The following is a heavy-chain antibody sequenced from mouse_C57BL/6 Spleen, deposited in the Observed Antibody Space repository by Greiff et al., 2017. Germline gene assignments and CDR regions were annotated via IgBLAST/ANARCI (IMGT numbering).Heavy chain of an antibody. J-gene: IGHJ4*01. CDR3: ARRGGYDYPYAMDY. CDR1: GYTFTSYW. V-gene: IGHV1-61*01. CDR2: IYPSDSAT. D-gene: IGHD2-4*01. Sequence: VQLQQPGAELVRPGSSVKLSCKASGYTFTSYWMDWVKQRPGQGLEWIGNIYPSDSATHYNQKFKDKATLTVDKSSSTAYMQLSSLTSEDSAVYYCARRGGYDYPYAMDYWGQGTSVTVSS.